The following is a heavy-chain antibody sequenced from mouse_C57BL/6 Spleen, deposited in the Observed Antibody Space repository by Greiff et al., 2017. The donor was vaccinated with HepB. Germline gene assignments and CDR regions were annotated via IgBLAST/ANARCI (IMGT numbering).Heavy chain of an antibody. Sequence: VQLQQSGPVLVKPGASVKMSCKASGYTFTDYYMNWVKQSHGKSLEWIGVINPYNGGTSYNQKFKGKATLTVDKSSSTAYMELNSLTSEDSAVYYYARGGITTEAYYFDYWGRGTNLTVSS. J-gene: IGHJ2*01. CDR1: GYTFTDYY. CDR3: ARGGITTEAYYFDY. CDR2: INPYNGGT. D-gene: IGHD1-1*01. V-gene: IGHV1-19*01.